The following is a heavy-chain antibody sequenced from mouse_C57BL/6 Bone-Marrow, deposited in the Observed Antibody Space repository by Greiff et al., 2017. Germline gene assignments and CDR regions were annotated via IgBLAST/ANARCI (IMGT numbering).Heavy chain of an antibody. CDR3: ARGDYGSRVYAMDY. D-gene: IGHD1-1*01. CDR2: IYPGDGDT. Sequence: VKLVESGAELVKPGASVKISCKASGYAFSSYWMNWVKQRPGKGLEWIGQIYPGDGDTNYNGKFKGKATLTADKSSSTAYMQLSSLTSEDSAVYFCARGDYGSRVYAMDYWGQGTSVTVSS. V-gene: IGHV1-80*01. CDR1: GYAFSSYW. J-gene: IGHJ4*01.